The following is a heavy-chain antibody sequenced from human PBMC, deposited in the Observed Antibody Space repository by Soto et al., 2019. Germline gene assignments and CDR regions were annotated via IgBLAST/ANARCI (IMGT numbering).Heavy chain of an antibody. D-gene: IGHD3-3*01. CDR2: IRSKAYGGTT. CDR3: TRGTGYYTLGWYFDL. CDR1: GFTVGDYD. Sequence: GGSLRLSCTASGFTVGDYDMSWFRQAPGKGLEWVGFIRSKAYGGTTEYAASVKGTFTITRDDSKSIDYLQMNSLKAEDTAVYYCTRGTGYYTLGWYFDLWGRGTLVTVSS. V-gene: IGHV3-49*03. J-gene: IGHJ2*01.